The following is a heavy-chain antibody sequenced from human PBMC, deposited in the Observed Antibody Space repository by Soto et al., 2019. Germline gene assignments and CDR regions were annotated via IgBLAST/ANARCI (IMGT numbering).Heavy chain of an antibody. CDR3: ARDSRSDFGVHGPFDY. CDR1: RFNFSSYG. D-gene: IGHD2-21*02. V-gene: IGHV3-33*01. CDR2: IWHDGSNK. Sequence: QVQLVESWGGVVQPGRSLRISCAASRFNFSSYGMHWVRQAPGKGLEWVAVIWHDGSNKYYADSVKGRFTISRDNSKKTLYLEVNSLRAEDTGVYYCARDSRSDFGVHGPFDYWGQGTLVTVSS. J-gene: IGHJ4*02.